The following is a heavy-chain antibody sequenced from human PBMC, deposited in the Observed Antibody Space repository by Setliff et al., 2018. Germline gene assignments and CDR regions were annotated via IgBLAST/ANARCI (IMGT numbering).Heavy chain of an antibody. CDR2: INHSGST. CDR3: ARVRVVYYYYGMDV. D-gene: IGHD3-3*01. CDR1: AGSFSGYY. Sequence: SETLSLTCAVYAGSFSGYYWSWIRQPPGKGLEWIGEINHSGSTNYNPSLKSRVTISVDTSKNQFSLKLSSVTAADTAVYYCARVRVVYYYYGMDVWGQGTTVTVSS. V-gene: IGHV4-34*01. J-gene: IGHJ6*02.